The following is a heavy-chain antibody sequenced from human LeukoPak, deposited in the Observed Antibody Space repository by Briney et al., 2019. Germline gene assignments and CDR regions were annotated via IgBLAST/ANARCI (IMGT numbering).Heavy chain of an antibody. CDR1: GYTFTGYY. Sequence: ASVKVSCKASGYTFTGYYVHWVRQAPGQGLEWMGIINPSGGSTSYAQKFQGRVTMTRDTSRSTVYMELSSLRSEDTAVYYCARDGDYDILTGSLYYYYGMDVWGQGTTVTVSS. J-gene: IGHJ6*02. D-gene: IGHD3-9*01. CDR2: INPSGGST. V-gene: IGHV1-46*01. CDR3: ARDGDYDILTGSLYYYYGMDV.